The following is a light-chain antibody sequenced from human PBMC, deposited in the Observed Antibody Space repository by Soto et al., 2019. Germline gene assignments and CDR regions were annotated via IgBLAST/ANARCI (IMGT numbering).Light chain of an antibody. V-gene: IGKV3-15*01. CDR2: GAS. J-gene: IGKJ1*01. CDR3: QQYGSSPPT. Sequence: EIVMTQSPATLSVSPGERATLSCRASQSVSSNLAWYQQKPGQAPRLLIYGASTRATGIPARFSGSGSGTEFTLTISRLEPEDFVVYYCQQYGSSPPTFGQGTKVEIK. CDR1: QSVSSN.